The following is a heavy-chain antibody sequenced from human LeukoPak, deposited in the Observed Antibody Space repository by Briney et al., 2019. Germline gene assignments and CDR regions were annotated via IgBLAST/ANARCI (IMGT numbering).Heavy chain of an antibody. CDR1: GGSFNSYV. V-gene: IGHV1-69*04. Sequence: ASVKVSCKASGGSFNSYVITWVRQAPGQGLEWMGRIIPILDVANFAQKFQGRVTIIADKSTNTAHMELSSLRSEDTAVYYCTREGVYSPDPSSYHRDAFDIWGQGTVVTVSS. D-gene: IGHD3-16*02. CDR3: TREGVYSPDPSSYHRDAFDI. CDR2: IIPILDVA. J-gene: IGHJ3*02.